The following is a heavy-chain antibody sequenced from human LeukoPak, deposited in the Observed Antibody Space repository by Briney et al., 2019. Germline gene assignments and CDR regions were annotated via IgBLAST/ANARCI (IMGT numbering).Heavy chain of an antibody. CDR2: IYYTGST. CDR3: ARGRVEVPGTHDAFDI. CDR1: GGSISTYY. V-gene: IGHV4-59*01. J-gene: IGHJ3*02. D-gene: IGHD6-19*01. Sequence: SETLSLTCTVSGGSISTYYWSWVRQPPGKGLEWIGYIYYTGSTNYHPSLKSRVTISVDSSKNQFSLKLSSVTAADTAVYYCARGRVEVPGTHDAFDIWGQGTMVTVSS.